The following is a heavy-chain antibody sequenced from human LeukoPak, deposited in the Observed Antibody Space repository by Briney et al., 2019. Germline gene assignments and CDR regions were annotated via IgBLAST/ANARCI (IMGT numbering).Heavy chain of an antibody. V-gene: IGHV1-69*13. Sequence: SVKVSCKASGGTFGSYAISWVRQAPGQGLEWMGGIIPIFGTANYAQKFQGRVTITADESTSTAYMELSSLRSEDTAVYYCARLGDYYDSSGYYGYVDYWGQGTLVTVSS. CDR2: IIPIFGTA. J-gene: IGHJ4*02. CDR1: GGTFGSYA. D-gene: IGHD3-22*01. CDR3: ARLGDYYDSSGYYGYVDY.